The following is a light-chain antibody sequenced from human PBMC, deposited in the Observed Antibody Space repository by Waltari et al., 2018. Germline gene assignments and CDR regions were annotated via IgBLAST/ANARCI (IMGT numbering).Light chain of an antibody. Sequence: QSALTQPRSVSGSPGQSVTISCTGHSSDVGGYNSVSWYQQHPGKAPKLMIYDVTKRPSGVPYRFSASKSGNTASLTISGLQAEDEADFYCCSYAGTYTLIFGGGTKLTVL. J-gene: IGLJ2*01. CDR2: DVT. CDR3: CSYAGTYTLI. V-gene: IGLV2-11*01. CDR1: SSDVGGYNS.